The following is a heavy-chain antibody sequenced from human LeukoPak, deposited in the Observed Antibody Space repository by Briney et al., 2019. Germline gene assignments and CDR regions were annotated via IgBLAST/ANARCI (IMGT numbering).Heavy chain of an antibody. Sequence: GGSLRLSCAASGFTFASYAVSWVRQAPGKGLEWVSTISGSGGSTYYADSVRGRFTISRDNSKNTLSLQMNSLRAEDTAVYYCAKSGLVTAIRSYFDYWGQGTLVTVSS. J-gene: IGHJ4*02. CDR1: GFTFASYA. CDR3: AKSGLVTAIRSYFDY. CDR2: ISGSGGST. D-gene: IGHD2-21*02. V-gene: IGHV3-23*01.